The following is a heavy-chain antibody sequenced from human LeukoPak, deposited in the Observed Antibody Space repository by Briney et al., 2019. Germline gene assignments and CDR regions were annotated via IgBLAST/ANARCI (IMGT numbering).Heavy chain of an antibody. J-gene: IGHJ4*02. Sequence: GGSLRLSCAASGFTFSDYYMSWIRQAPGKGLEWVSYISSSGSTIYYAGSVKGRFTISRDNAKNSLYLQMNSLRAEDTAVFYCARGRTYSSSWYYFDYWGRGTLVTVSS. D-gene: IGHD6-13*01. CDR1: GFTFSDYY. CDR2: ISSSGSTI. CDR3: ARGRTYSSSWYYFDY. V-gene: IGHV3-11*01.